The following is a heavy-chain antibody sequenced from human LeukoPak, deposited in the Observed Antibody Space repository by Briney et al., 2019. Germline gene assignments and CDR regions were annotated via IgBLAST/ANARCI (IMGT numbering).Heavy chain of an antibody. CDR1: GYTFTGYY. J-gene: IGHJ4*02. Sequence: GASVKVSCKASGYTFTGYYMHWVRQAPGQGLEWMGWINPNSGGTNYAQKFQGRVTMTEDTSTDTAYMELSSLRSEDTAVYYCATDFTTYYYDSSGYVRDYWGQGTLVTVSS. CDR3: ATDFTTYYYDSSGYVRDY. D-gene: IGHD3-22*01. CDR2: INPNSGGT. V-gene: IGHV1-2*02.